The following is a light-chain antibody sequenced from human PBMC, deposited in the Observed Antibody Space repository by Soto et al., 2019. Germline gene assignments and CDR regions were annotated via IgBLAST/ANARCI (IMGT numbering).Light chain of an antibody. V-gene: IGLV2-14*01. J-gene: IGLJ3*02. CDR2: EVS. Sequence: QSALTQPASVSGSPGQSITISCTGTSSDVGGYNYVSWYQQHPGKAPKLMLYEVSNRPSGVSNRFSDSKSGNTASLTISGLQAEDEADYYCSSYTSSSARVFGGGTKLTVL. CDR1: SSDVGGYNY. CDR3: SSYTSSSARV.